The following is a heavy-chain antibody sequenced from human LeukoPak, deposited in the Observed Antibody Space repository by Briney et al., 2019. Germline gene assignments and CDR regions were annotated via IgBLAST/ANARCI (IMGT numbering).Heavy chain of an antibody. CDR1: GYTFTGYY. Sequence: SVKVSCKASGYTFTGYYMHWVRQAPGQGLEWMGGIIPIFGTANYAQKFQGRVTITADESTSTAYMELSSLRSEDTAVYYCARAPVAVRGVIVGYYYYMDVWGKGTTVTISS. D-gene: IGHD3-10*01. J-gene: IGHJ6*03. V-gene: IGHV1-69*13. CDR3: ARAPVAVRGVIVGYYYYMDV. CDR2: IIPIFGTA.